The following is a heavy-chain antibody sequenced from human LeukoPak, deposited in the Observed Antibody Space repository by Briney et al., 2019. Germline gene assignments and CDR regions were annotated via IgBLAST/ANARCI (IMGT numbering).Heavy chain of an antibody. CDR2: ISNSSSI. CDR1: GFTFSGYS. CDR3: ARDGNFDI. Sequence: GGSLRLSCAASGFTFSGYSMTWIRQAPGKGLEWVSHISNSSSIYADSVKGRFTISRDNAKNSLYLQMNSLRAEDTAVYYCARDGNFDIWGQGTMVTVSS. V-gene: IGHV3-11*04. J-gene: IGHJ3*02.